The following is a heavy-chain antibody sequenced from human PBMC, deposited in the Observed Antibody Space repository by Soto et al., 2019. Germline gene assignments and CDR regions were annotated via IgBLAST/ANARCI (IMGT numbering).Heavy chain of an antibody. CDR2: IYTSGST. V-gene: IGHV4-4*07. CDR1: GGSISSYY. CDR3: ARGVGIWFGESHDAFDI. J-gene: IGHJ3*02. D-gene: IGHD3-10*01. Sequence: QVQLQESGPGLVKPSETLSLTCTVSGGSISSYYWSWIRQPAGKGLEWIGRIYTSGSTNYDPSLKIRVTMSVDTSKNQFSLKLSSVTAADTAVYYCARGVGIWFGESHDAFDIWGQGTMVTVSS.